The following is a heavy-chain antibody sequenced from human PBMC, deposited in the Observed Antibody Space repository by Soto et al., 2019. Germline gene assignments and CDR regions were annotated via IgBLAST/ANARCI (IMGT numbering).Heavy chain of an antibody. V-gene: IGHV3-23*01. CDR3: AKGVEQDV. Sequence: EVLLLESGGGLVQPGGSLRLSCEASGFSFSSFAMNWVRQAPGKGLEWVSAIGDSGASTYYADSGKGRFTISRDDSRNTLCLQLNSLRAEDTAVYYCAKGVEQDVGGNGTAVTVSS. D-gene: IGHD1-26*01. J-gene: IGHJ6*04. CDR2: IGDSGAST. CDR1: GFSFSSFA.